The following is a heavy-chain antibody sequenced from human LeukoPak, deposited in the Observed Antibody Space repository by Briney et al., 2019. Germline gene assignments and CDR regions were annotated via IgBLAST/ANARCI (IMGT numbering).Heavy chain of an antibody. J-gene: IGHJ3*02. D-gene: IGHD3-10*01. V-gene: IGHV4-38-2*01. CDR3: ATYGSGSYDAFDI. CDR1: GYSISSGYH. CDR2: IYHSGST. Sequence: PSETLSLTCGVSGYSISSGYHWGWIRQPPGKGLEWIGSIYHSGSTYYNPSLKSRVTISVDTSENQFSLKLTSVTAADTAVYYCATYGSGSYDAFDIWGQGTMVTVSS.